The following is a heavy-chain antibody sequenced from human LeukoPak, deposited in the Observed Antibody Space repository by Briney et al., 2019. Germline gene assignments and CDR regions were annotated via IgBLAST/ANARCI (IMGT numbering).Heavy chain of an antibody. CDR2: ISALNGNP. Sequence: GASVKVSCKASGYTFTNYGISWVRHAPGQGLEWMWWISALNGNPNYAQNLQGRVTMTTDTSTSTAYMELRSLRSDDTAIYYCTRVDTSAYYYPPDYWGQGTLVTVSS. J-gene: IGHJ4*02. V-gene: IGHV1-18*01. CDR3: TRVDTSAYYYPPDY. CDR1: GYTFTNYG. D-gene: IGHD3-22*01.